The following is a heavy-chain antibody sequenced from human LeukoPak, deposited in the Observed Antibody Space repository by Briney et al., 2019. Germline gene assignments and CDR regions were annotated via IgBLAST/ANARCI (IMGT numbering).Heavy chain of an antibody. CDR2: ISSSSSYI. D-gene: IGHD3-9*01. Sequence: GGSLRLSCAASGFTFSSYSMNWVRQAPGKGLEWVSSISSSSSYIYYADSVKGRFTISRDNAKNSLSLQMNSLRADDAAVYYCARASSKQLAGYLPDGFDIWGQGTMVTVSS. V-gene: IGHV3-21*01. CDR3: ARASSKQLAGYLPDGFDI. J-gene: IGHJ3*02. CDR1: GFTFSSYS.